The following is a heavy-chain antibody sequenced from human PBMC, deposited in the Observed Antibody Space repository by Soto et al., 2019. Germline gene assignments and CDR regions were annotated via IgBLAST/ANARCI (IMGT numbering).Heavy chain of an antibody. CDR2: IVVGSGNT. V-gene: IGHV1-58*01. J-gene: IGHJ6*02. CDR3: AAVGYCSGGSCYSPSIYYYYGMDV. CDR1: GFTFTSSA. D-gene: IGHD2-15*01. Sequence: QMQLVQSGPEVKKPGTSVKVSCKASGFTFTSSAVQWVRQARGQRLEWIGWIVVGSGNTNYAQKFQEGVTITRDMSTSTAYMELSSLRSEDTAVYYCAAVGYCSGGSCYSPSIYYYYGMDVWGQGTTVTVSS.